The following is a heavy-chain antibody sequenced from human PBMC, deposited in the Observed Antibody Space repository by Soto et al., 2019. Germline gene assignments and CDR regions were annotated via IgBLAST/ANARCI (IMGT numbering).Heavy chain of an antibody. CDR2: ISESGGST. D-gene: IGHD6-13*01. J-gene: IGHJ4*02. CDR3: AKRSPYSSGWYSPIFDY. V-gene: IGHV3-23*01. Sequence: GGSLRLSCAASGFSFSDYAMSWVRQAPGKGLEWVSVISESGGSTHYADSVRGRFTVSRDNSKNSLSLRMNSLRDEDTAVYSCAKRSPYSSGWYSPIFDYWGQGALVTVS. CDR1: GFSFSDYA.